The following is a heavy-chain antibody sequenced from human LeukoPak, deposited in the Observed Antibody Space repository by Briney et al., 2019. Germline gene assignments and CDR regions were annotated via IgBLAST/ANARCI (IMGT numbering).Heavy chain of an antibody. CDR1: GFTFSSYG. CDR2: IRYDGSNK. D-gene: IGHD3-9*01. V-gene: IGHV3-30*02. J-gene: IGHJ4*02. Sequence: GGSLRLSCAASGFTFSSYGMHWVRQAPGKGLEWVAFIRYDGSNKYYVDSVKGRFTISRDNSKNTLYLQMNSLRAEDTAVYYCATDREDILTGYYRFDYWGQGTLVTDSS. CDR3: ATDREDILTGYYRFDY.